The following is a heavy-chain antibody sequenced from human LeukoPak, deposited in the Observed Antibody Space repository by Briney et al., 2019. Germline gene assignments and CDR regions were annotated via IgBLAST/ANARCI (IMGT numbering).Heavy chain of an antibody. CDR3: ARHYQWLGRSDAFDI. D-gene: IGHD6-19*01. J-gene: IGHJ3*02. V-gene: IGHV4-59*08. Sequence: SETLSLTCTVSGGSISSYYWSWIRQPPGKGLEWIGYIYYSGSTNYNPSLKSRVTISVDTSKNQFSLKLSSVTAADTAVYYCARHYQWLGRSDAFDIWGQGTMVTVSS. CDR2: IYYSGST. CDR1: GGSISSYY.